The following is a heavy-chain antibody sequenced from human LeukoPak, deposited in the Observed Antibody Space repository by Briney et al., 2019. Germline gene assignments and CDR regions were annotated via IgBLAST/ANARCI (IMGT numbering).Heavy chain of an antibody. CDR1: GYTFTSYG. CDR2: ISAYNGNT. D-gene: IGHD3-10*01. Sequence: ASVKVSCKASGYTFTSYGISGVRQAPGQGLEWMGWISAYNGNTNYAQKLQGRVTMTTDTSTGTAYMELRSLRSDDTAVYYCARVTMVRGVIIGNDDYWGQGTLVTVSS. V-gene: IGHV1-18*01. J-gene: IGHJ4*02. CDR3: ARVTMVRGVIIGNDDY.